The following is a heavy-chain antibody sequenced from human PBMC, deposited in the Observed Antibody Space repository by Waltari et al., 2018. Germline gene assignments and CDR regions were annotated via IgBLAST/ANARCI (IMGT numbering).Heavy chain of an antibody. D-gene: IGHD6-19*01. CDR2: INHSGST. CDR1: GGSFSGYY. J-gene: IGHJ5*02. CDR3: ARERAVAGTGLVLWFDP. V-gene: IGHV4-34*01. Sequence: QVQLQQWGAGLLKPSETLSLTCAVYGGSFSGYYWSWIRQPPGKGLEWIGEINHSGSTNYNPSLKSRVTISVDTSKNQFSLKLSSVTAADTAVYYCARERAVAGTGLVLWFDPWGQGTLVTVSS.